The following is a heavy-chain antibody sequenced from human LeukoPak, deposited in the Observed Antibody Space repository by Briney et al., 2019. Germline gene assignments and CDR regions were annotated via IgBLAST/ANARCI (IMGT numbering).Heavy chain of an antibody. CDR1: GFTFRNYR. CDR2: ISSGGIST. D-gene: IGHD2/OR15-2a*01. J-gene: IGHJ4*02. CDR3: AKKGLTLLSSTDY. Sequence: GGSLRLSCAASGFTFRNYRMNWVRQAPGKGLEWVSSISSGGISTYYADSVKGRFTISRDNSRNTLYLQMNSLRAEDTAVYYCAKKGLTLLSSTDYWGQGTLVTVSS. V-gene: IGHV3-23*01.